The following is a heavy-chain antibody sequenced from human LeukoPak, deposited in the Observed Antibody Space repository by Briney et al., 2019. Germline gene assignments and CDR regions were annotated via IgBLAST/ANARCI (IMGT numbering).Heavy chain of an antibody. CDR1: GFTFSNYA. CDR2: IYYSGRT. J-gene: IGHJ1*01. CDR3: ARRRYYDGSGYLE. D-gene: IGHD3-22*01. V-gene: IGHV4-39*01. Sequence: GSLRLSCAASGFTFSNYAMSWVRQPPGKGLEWIGTIYYSGRTYYSPSLRSRVTMSVDPSNNQFSLNLRSVTAADTAVYYCARRRYYDGSGYLEWGQGTLLSVSS.